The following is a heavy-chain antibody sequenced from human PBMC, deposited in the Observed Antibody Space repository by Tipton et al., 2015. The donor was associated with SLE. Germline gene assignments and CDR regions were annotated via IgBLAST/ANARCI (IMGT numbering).Heavy chain of an antibody. CDR1: GYTFTGYY. J-gene: IGHJ4*02. Sequence: QVELVQSGAEVKKPGASVKVSCKASGYTFTGYYMHWVRQAPGQGLEWMGRIIPILGVANYAQKFQGRVTITADKSTSTAYMELSSLRSEDTAVYYCARSGGASPEVPFDYWGQGTLVTVSS. D-gene: IGHD2-15*01. V-gene: IGHV1-69*09. CDR2: IIPILGVA. CDR3: ARSGGASPEVPFDY.